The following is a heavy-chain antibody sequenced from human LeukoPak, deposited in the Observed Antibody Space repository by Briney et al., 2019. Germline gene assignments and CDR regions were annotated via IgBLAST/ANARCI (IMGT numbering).Heavy chain of an antibody. Sequence: GGSLRLSCVASGFTFSSYWMHWVRQAPGKGLVWVSRINSDGGSTSYADSVKGRFTIPRDNAKNTLYLQMNSLRAEDTAVYYCARAQVYYDSSGYYYVYWGQGTLVTVS. CDR3: ARAQVYYDSSGYYYVY. CDR1: GFTFSSYW. V-gene: IGHV3-74*01. J-gene: IGHJ4*02. D-gene: IGHD3-22*01. CDR2: INSDGGST.